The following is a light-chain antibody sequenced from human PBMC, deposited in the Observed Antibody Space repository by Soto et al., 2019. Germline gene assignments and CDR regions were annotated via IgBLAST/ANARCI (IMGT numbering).Light chain of an antibody. Sequence: QSVLTQPASVSGSPGQSITISCTGTSSDVGSYNLVSWYQQHPGKAPKLMIYEGNKRPSGVSNRFSGSKSGNTASLTISGLQAEDEADYYCCLYAGSSTYVFGTGTKLTVL. CDR3: CLYAGSSTYV. V-gene: IGLV2-23*01. CDR2: EGN. J-gene: IGLJ1*01. CDR1: SSDVGSYNL.